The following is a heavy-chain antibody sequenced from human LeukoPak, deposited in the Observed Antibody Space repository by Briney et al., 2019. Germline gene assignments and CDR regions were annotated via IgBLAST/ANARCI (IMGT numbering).Heavy chain of an antibody. Sequence: GGSLRLSCAASGFTFSDYSMHWVRQAPGKGLEWVSSISSGSSYIFYADSVKGRFTISRDNAKSSLYLQLNSLRAEDTAVYYCARTRQSGSGYFQHWGQGTLVTVSS. J-gene: IGHJ1*01. CDR2: ISSGSSYI. D-gene: IGHD3-10*01. CDR3: ARTRQSGSGYFQH. CDR1: GFTFSDYS. V-gene: IGHV3-21*04.